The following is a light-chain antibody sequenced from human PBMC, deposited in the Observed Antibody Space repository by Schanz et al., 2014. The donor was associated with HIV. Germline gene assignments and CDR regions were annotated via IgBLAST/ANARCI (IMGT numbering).Light chain of an antibody. J-gene: IGKJ1*01. V-gene: IGKV4-1*01. CDR3: QHYCGTSWT. Sequence: DIVMTQSPDSLAVSLGERATINCKSSQSILYNSNNRVFLAWYQQKVGQPPKLLISWASSRESGVPDRFTGSGXXXDFNLTITSLQAXXXXMYYCQHYCGTSWTFGQGTKVEIK. CDR2: WAS. CDR1: QSILYNSNNRVF.